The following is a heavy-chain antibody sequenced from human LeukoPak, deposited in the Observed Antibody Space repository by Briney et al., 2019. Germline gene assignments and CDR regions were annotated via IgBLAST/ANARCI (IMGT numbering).Heavy chain of an antibody. V-gene: IGHV3-48*03. CDR2: ISSSGSTM. Sequence: GGSLRLSCAASGFTFSSYEMNWVRQAPGKGLEWVSYISSSGSTMYYADSVKGRFTISRHNAKNSLYLQMNSLRAEDTAVYYCARDYDFWRGFHYWGQGTLVTLSS. D-gene: IGHD3-3*01. CDR3: ARDYDFWRGFHY. J-gene: IGHJ4*02. CDR1: GFTFSSYE.